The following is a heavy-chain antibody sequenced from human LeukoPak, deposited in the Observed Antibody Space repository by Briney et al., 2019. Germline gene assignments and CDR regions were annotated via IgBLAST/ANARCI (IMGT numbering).Heavy chain of an antibody. CDR3: AREALVGATGGVDY. CDR1: GFTFSDYY. Sequence: GGSLRLSCAASGFTFSDYYMSWIRQAPGKGLEWVSYISSSGTTIHYADSVKGRFTISRDNAKNSLYLQMNSLRAEDTAVYYCAREALVGATGGVDYWGQGTLVTVSS. V-gene: IGHV3-11*04. CDR2: ISSSGTTI. J-gene: IGHJ4*02. D-gene: IGHD1-26*01.